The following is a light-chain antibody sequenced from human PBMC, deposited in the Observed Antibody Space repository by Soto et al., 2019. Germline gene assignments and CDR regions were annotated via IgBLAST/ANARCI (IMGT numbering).Light chain of an antibody. CDR2: AAS. V-gene: IGKV1-39*01. J-gene: IGKJ1*01. CDR1: QSMSIY. Sequence: DIQLTQSPSSLSASVGDRVTMTCRASQSMSIYLNWYQRKPGKAPKLLIYAASNLQSGVPSRFSGSGSGTDFTLTISSLQVEDFATYYCQQSYSTPTFGQGTRVE. CDR3: QQSYSTPT.